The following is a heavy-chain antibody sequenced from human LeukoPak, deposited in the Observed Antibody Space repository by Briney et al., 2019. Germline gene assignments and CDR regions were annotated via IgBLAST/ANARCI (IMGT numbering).Heavy chain of an antibody. CDR3: ARDRSLYYYDSSGYSDY. D-gene: IGHD3-22*01. CDR2: ISYDGSNK. J-gene: IGHJ4*02. CDR1: GFTFSSYA. Sequence: GGSLRLSCAASGFTFSSYAMHWVRQAPGKGLEWVAVISYDGSNKYYADSVEGRFTIPRDNSKNTLYLQMNSLRAEDTAVYYCARDRSLYYYDSSGYSDYWGQGTLVTVSS. V-gene: IGHV3-30*04.